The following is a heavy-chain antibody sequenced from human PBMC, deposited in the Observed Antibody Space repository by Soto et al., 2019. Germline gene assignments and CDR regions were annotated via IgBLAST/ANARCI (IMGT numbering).Heavy chain of an antibody. D-gene: IGHD6-19*01. CDR3: ARDTMTYSSGWYFFVY. Sequence: QVQLVESGGGVVQPGRSLRLSCAASGFTFSSYGMHWVRQAPGKGLEWVAVIWYDGSNKYYADSVKGRFTISRDNSKNTLYLQMNSLRAEDTAVYYCARDTMTYSSGWYFFVYWGQGTLVTVSS. CDR2: IWYDGSNK. CDR1: GFTFSSYG. V-gene: IGHV3-33*01. J-gene: IGHJ4*02.